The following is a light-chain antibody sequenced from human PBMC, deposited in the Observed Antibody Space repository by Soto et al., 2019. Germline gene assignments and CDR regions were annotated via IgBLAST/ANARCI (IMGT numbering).Light chain of an antibody. CDR1: SSDVGDYNF. Sequence: QSALTQPPSASGSPGQSVTISCTGTSSDVGDYNFVSWYQQHPGKAPKLMIYEVSERPSGVPDRFSGSKSGNTASLTVSGLQADDEADYYCSSFSGSNNYVFGTGTKVTVL. CDR3: SSFSGSNNYV. CDR2: EVS. V-gene: IGLV2-8*01. J-gene: IGLJ1*01.